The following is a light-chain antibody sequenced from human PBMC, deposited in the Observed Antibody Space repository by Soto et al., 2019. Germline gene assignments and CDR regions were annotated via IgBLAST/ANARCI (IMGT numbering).Light chain of an antibody. CDR1: TGAVTSDYY. CDR2: STY. J-gene: IGLJ3*02. CDR3: LLYHGAAQV. Sequence: QAVVTQEPSLTVSPGGTVTLTCASSTGAVTSDYYPNWLQQKPGQAPRSLIHSTYTRHFWTPARFSGSLLGGKAALTVSDAQPEDEADYYCLLYHGAAQVFGGGTQLTVL. V-gene: IGLV7-43*01.